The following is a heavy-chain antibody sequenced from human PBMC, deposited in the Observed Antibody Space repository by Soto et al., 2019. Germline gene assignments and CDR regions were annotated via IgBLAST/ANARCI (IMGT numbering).Heavy chain of an antibody. Sequence: GESLKISCKGSGYSFNTYWIGWVRQMPGKGLEWMGVIYPDDSDIIYSPSFQGQVTISADKSISTSYLQWSSLKASDSGIYYCARRTGLLYSDWGQGTLVTVS. CDR1: GYSFNTYW. J-gene: IGHJ4*02. CDR3: ARRTGLLYSD. V-gene: IGHV5-51*01. D-gene: IGHD2-21*01. CDR2: IYPDDSDI.